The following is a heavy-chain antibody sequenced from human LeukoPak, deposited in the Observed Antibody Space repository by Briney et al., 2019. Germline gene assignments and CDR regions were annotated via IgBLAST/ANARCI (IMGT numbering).Heavy chain of an antibody. D-gene: IGHD3-10*01. CDR3: AKDSAHGSGSYYYYYYMDV. CDR1: GFTFSSYG. CDR2: ISGSGGST. J-gene: IGHJ6*03. V-gene: IGHV3-23*01. Sequence: PGGTLRLSCAASGFTFSSYGMSWVRQAPGKGLEWVSAISGSGGSTYYADSVKGRFTISRDNSKNTLYLQMNSLRAEDTAVYYCAKDSAHGSGSYYYYYYMDVWGKGTTVTISS.